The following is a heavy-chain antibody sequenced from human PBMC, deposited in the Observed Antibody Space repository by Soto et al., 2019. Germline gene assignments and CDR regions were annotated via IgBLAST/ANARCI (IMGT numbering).Heavy chain of an antibody. Sequence: EVQLVESGGGLVQPGGSLSLSCAASGFTFSDHYMDWVRQAPGKGLEWVGRTRNKANKYTTEDAAYGKGRFTISRDDSKNTLYLQMNSLNTEDTAVYYCAAGISREGYSVGYWGQGNLVTVSS. CDR2: TRNKANKYTT. CDR1: GFTFSDHY. CDR3: AAGISREGYSVGY. D-gene: IGHD3-3*02. V-gene: IGHV3-72*01. J-gene: IGHJ4*02.